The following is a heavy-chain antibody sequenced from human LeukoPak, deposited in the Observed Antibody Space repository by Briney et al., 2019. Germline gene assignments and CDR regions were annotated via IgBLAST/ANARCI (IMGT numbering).Heavy chain of an antibody. Sequence: GGSLRLSCAASGFTFSSYWMHWVRQAPGKGLVWVSAISGSGGSTYYADSVKGRFTISRDNSKNTLYLQMNSLRAEDTAVYYCAKFALVYGDGLDWGQGTLVTVSS. CDR1: GFTFSSYW. J-gene: IGHJ4*02. CDR2: ISGSGGST. V-gene: IGHV3-23*01. D-gene: IGHD4-17*01. CDR3: AKFALVYGDGLD.